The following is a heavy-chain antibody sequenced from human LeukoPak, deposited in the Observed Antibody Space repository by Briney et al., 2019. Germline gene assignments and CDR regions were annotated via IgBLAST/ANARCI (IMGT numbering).Heavy chain of an antibody. D-gene: IGHD4-11*01. CDR2: INPNSGGT. J-gene: IGHJ5*02. Sequence: ASVKVSCKASGYTFTSYDINWVRQAPGQGLEWMGWINPNSGGTNYAQKFQGRVTMTRDTSISTAYMELSRLRSDDTAVYYCARVGVVDYRVAWFDPWGQGTLVTVSS. V-gene: IGHV1-2*02. CDR1: GYTFTSYD. CDR3: ARVGVVDYRVAWFDP.